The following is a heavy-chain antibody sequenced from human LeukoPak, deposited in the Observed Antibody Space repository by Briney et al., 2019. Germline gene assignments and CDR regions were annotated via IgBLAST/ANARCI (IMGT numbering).Heavy chain of an antibody. Sequence: SETLSLTCTVSGGSISSYYWSWIRQPAGKGLEWIGRIYTSGSTNYNPSLKSRVTISVDTSKNQFSLKLSSVTAADTAVYYCARHVRAYYYDSSGYYPPLPFDYWGQGTLVTVSS. J-gene: IGHJ4*02. CDR1: GGSISSYY. V-gene: IGHV4-4*07. CDR3: ARHVRAYYYDSSGYYPPLPFDY. CDR2: IYTSGST. D-gene: IGHD3-22*01.